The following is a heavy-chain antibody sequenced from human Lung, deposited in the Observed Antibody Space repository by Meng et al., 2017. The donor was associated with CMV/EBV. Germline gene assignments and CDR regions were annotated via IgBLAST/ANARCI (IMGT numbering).Heavy chain of an antibody. D-gene: IGHD2-2*01. V-gene: IGHV4-59*01. CDR3: ARDLGYCSSTSCYYYYGMDV. CDR2: IYYSGST. Sequence: SETLSLTCTVSGGSISSYYWSWIRQPPGKGLEWIGYIYYSGSTNYNPSLKSRVTISVDTSKNQFSPKLSSVTAADTAVYYCARDLGYCSSTSCYYYYGMDVWGRGXTVTVSS. CDR1: GGSISSYY. J-gene: IGHJ6*02.